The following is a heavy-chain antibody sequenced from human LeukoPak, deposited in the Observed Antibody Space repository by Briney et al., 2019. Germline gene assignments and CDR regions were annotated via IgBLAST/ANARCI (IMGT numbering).Heavy chain of an antibody. CDR2: IYPGDSET. CDR1: GYSFSSYW. D-gene: IGHD1-26*01. Sequence: PGESLQISCKGSGYSFSSYWIAWVRQLPGKGLEWMGIIYPGDSETKYSPSFQGQVTISADKSISTAYLQWNGLKASDTAMYYSARHRLGASLYYFDYWGQGTLVTVSS. V-gene: IGHV5-51*01. CDR3: ARHRLGASLYYFDY. J-gene: IGHJ4*02.